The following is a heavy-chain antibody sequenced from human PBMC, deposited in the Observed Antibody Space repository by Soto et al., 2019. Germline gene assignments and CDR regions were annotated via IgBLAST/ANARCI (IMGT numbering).Heavy chain of an antibody. J-gene: IGHJ1*01. CDR3: AKRRSYGDFHH. D-gene: IGHD4-17*01. CDR1: GFSLSTTGVG. CDR2: FHWDDDK. V-gene: IGHV2-5*02. Sequence: SGPTLVNPTQTVTLTCTFSGFSLSTTGVGVGWIRQPPGKALEWLALFHWDDDKHYSPSLKSRLTITKDTSKNQVVLTMTNMDPVDTATYYCAKRRSYGDFHHWGQGTLVTVSS.